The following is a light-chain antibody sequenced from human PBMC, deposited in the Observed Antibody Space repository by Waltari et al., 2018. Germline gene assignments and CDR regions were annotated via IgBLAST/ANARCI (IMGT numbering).Light chain of an antibody. V-gene: IGKV3-11*01. CDR1: QSVSSD. J-gene: IGKJ4*01. CDR2: DVS. CDR3: QQRRSWPLT. Sequence: EIVLTQSPATLSLSPGERATLSCRASQSVSSDLGWYQQKPGQAPRVLIYDVSKRATGTPARFGGSGSGTDFTLTISSLEPEDSAVYYCQQRRSWPLTFGGGTKVEIK.